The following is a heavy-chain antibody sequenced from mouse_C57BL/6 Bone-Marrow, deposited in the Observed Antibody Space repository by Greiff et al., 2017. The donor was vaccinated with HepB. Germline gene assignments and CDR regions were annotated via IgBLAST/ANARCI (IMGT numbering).Heavy chain of an antibody. D-gene: IGHD2-5*01. Sequence: QVQLQQSGPELARPWASVKISCQAFYTFSRRVHFAIRDTNYWMQWVKQRPGQGLEWIGAIYPGNGDTSYNQKFKGKDTLTADKSSSTAYMQLSSLTAEDSAVYCCAWRSNLYYFDDWGQGTTLTVSS. J-gene: IGHJ2*01. V-gene: IGHV1-87*01. CDR1: YTFSRRVH. CDR3: AEDSAVYCCAWRSNLYYFDD. CDR2: GQGLEWIG.